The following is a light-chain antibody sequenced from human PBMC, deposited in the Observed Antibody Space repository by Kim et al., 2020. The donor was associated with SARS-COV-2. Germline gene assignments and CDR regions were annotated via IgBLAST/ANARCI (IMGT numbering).Light chain of an antibody. CDR3: QSHDNSNRVG. CDR1: SGSIASNY. V-gene: IGLV6-57*03. CDR2: EDN. Sequence: NFMLTQPHSVSESPGKTVTISCTRSSGSIASNYVQWYQQRPGSAPTTVIYEDNQRLSGVPDRFSGSIDSSSNSVSLTISGLKTEDEADYYCQSHDNSNRVGFGGGTQLTVL. J-gene: IGLJ2*01.